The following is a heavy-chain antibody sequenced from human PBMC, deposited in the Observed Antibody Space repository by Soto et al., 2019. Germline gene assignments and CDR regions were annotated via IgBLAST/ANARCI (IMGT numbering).Heavy chain of an antibody. CDR3: ATYTVTTPGPFDP. J-gene: IGHJ5*02. V-gene: IGHV4-30-4*01. Sequence: SETLSLTCTVSVGSISSGDYYWSWIRQPPGKGLEWIGYIYYSGSTYYNPSLKSRVTISVDTSKNQFSLKLSSVTAADTAVYYCATYTVTTPGPFDPWGQGTLVTVSS. D-gene: IGHD4-4*01. CDR1: VGSISSGDYY. CDR2: IYYSGST.